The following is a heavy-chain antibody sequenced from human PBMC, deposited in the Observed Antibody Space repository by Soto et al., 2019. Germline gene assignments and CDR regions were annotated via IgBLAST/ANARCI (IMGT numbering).Heavy chain of an antibody. D-gene: IGHD6-19*01. CDR3: ARDPNYLYSSGGYYFDY. Sequence: ASVKVSCKASGYTFTSYGISWVRQAPGQGLEWMGWISAYNGNTNYAQKFQGRVTMTTDTSTSTASMELRSLRSDDTAVYYCARDPNYLYSSGGYYFDYWGQGTLVTVSS. J-gene: IGHJ4*02. CDR1: GYTFTSYG. CDR2: ISAYNGNT. V-gene: IGHV1-18*01.